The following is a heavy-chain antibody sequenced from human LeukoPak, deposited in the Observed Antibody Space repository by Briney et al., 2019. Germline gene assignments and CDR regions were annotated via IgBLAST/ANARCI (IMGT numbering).Heavy chain of an antibody. CDR2: MNPNSGNT. J-gene: IGHJ6*03. V-gene: IGHV1-8*01. CDR1: GYTFTSYD. Sequence: ASVKVSCKASGYTFTSYDINWGRQATGQGLEWMGWMNPNSGNTGYAQKFQGRVTMTRNTSISTAYMELSSLRSEDTAVYYGARRLNYYYYMDVWGKGTTVTVSS. CDR3: ARRLNYYYYMDV.